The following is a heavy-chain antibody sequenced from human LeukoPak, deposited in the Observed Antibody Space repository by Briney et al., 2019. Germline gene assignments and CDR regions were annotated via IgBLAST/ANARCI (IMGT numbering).Heavy chain of an antibody. CDR1: GYSFTSYW. V-gene: IGHV5-51*01. Sequence: GESLQISCKGSGYSFTSYWIGWVRQMPGKGLEWMGIIYPGDSDTRYSPSFQGQVTISADKSISTAYLQWSSLKASDTAMYYCARLPPYYYDSSGYPDYWGQGTLVTVSS. D-gene: IGHD3-22*01. J-gene: IGHJ4*02. CDR3: ARLPPYYYDSSGYPDY. CDR2: IYPGDSDT.